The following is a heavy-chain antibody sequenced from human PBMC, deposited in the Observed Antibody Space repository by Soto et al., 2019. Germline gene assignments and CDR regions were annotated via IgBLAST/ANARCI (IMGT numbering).Heavy chain of an antibody. V-gene: IGHV1-8*01. CDR3: ARGSDGSGWYDNWFDP. D-gene: IGHD6-19*01. Sequence: QVQLVQSGAEVKKPGASVKVSCKASGYTFTSYDINWVRQATGQGLEWMGWMNPNSGNTGYAQKFQGRVTMTRNTSISTAYMELSSLRSEDTAVYYCARGSDGSGWYDNWFDPWGQGTLVTVSS. J-gene: IGHJ5*02. CDR2: MNPNSGNT. CDR1: GYTFTSYD.